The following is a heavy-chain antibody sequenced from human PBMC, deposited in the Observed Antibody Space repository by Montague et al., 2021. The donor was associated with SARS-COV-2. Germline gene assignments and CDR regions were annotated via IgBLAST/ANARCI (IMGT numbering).Heavy chain of an antibody. Sequence: SETLSLTCTVAGGSISSYYWSWIRQPPGKGLEWIGYINYSGSTNYNPSXXGRVTISVDTSKNQFSLNLSSVTAADTAVYYCARNLVVHYWYGMDVWGQGTTVTVSS. J-gene: IGHJ6*02. CDR2: INYSGST. V-gene: IGHV4-59*01. CDR3: ARNLVVHYWYGMDV. CDR1: GGSISSYY. D-gene: IGHD2-15*01.